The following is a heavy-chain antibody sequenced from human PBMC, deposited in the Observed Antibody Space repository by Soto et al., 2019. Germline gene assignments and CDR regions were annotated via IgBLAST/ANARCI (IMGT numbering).Heavy chain of an antibody. Sequence: PGGSLRLSCAASGFTFSSYSMNWVRQAPGKGLEWVSSISSSSSYIYYADSVKGRFTISRDNAKNSLYLQMNSLRAEDTAVYYCARDYDHVWGSYRFDYYYYGMDVWGQGTTVTVSS. V-gene: IGHV3-21*01. CDR1: GFTFSSYS. D-gene: IGHD3-16*02. CDR3: ARDYDHVWGSYRFDYYYYGMDV. J-gene: IGHJ6*02. CDR2: ISSSSSYI.